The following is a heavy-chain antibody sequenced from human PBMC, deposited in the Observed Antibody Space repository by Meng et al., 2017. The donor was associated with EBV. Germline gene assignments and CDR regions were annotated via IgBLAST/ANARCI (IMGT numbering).Heavy chain of an antibody. CDR3: ASESGRGYTPDY. J-gene: IGHJ4*02. CDR2: FLPTLGAP. Sequence: AAEGKKPVFWVKGPCKPSGGPFRNYATSWVRQAPGQGLEWLGGFLPTLGAPNYAQKFHGRVSITADESTSTHYMDLSSLRSEDTAVYYCASESGRGYTPDYWGQGTLVTVSS. V-gene: IGHV1-69*01. CDR1: GGPFRNYA. D-gene: IGHD3-10*01.